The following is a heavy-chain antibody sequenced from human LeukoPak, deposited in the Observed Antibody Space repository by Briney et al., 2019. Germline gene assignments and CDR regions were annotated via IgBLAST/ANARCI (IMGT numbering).Heavy chain of an antibody. V-gene: IGHV4-39*01. CDR1: GGSISSSSYY. CDR3: ARGGSAGTPRVFDY. CDR2: IYYSGST. Sequence: SETLSLTCTVSGGSISSSSYYWGWIRQPPGKGLEWIGSIYYSGSTYYNPSLKSRVTISVDTSKNQFSLKLSSVTAADTAVYYCARGGSAGTPRVFDYWGQGTLVTVSS. D-gene: IGHD6-19*01. J-gene: IGHJ4*02.